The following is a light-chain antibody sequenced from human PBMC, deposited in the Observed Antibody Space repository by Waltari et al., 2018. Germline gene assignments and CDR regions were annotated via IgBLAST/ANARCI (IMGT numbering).Light chain of an antibody. CDR1: QSVGRY. CDR2: DAS. J-gene: IGKJ1*01. V-gene: IGKV3-20*01. CDR3: QKYVNLPAT. Sequence: DIVLTPSPGTLSLSPGARATLSCRASQSVGRYLAWYQQKPGQAPRLLIYDASTRATGIPDRFSGSGSGTDFSLTISRLESEDFAVYYCQKYVNLPATFGQGTRVEIK.